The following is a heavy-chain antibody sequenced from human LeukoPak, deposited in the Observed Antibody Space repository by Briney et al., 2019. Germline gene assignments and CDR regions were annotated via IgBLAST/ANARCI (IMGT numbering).Heavy chain of an antibody. CDR2: INPSGGST. D-gene: IGHD5-18*01. CDR1: GYTFTSYY. J-gene: IGHJ6*02. V-gene: IGHV1-46*01. CDR3: ARGKMELWFFYYYYGMDV. Sequence: ASVKVSCKASGYTFTSYYMHWVRQAPGQGLEWMGIINPSGGSTSYAQKFQGRVTMTRNTSISTAYMELSSLRSEDTAVYYCARGKMELWFFYYYYGMDVWGQGTTVTVSS.